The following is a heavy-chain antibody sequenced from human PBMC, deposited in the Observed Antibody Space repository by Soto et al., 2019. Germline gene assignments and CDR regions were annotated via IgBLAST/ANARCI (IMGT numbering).Heavy chain of an antibody. J-gene: IGHJ4*02. V-gene: IGHV3-33*01. CDR1: GFTFSSYG. Sequence: GGSLRLSCAASGFTFSSYGMHRVRQAPGKGLEWVAVIWYDGSNKYYADSVKGRFTISRDNSKNTLYLQMNSLRAEDTAVYYCARETRGYSYGPFDYWGQGTLVTVSS. CDR3: ARETRGYSYGPFDY. D-gene: IGHD5-18*01. CDR2: IWYDGSNK.